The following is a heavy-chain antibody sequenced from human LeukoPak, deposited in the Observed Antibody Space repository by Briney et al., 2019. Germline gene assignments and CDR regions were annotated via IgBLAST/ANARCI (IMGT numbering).Heavy chain of an antibody. CDR2: IQYDGSKQ. D-gene: IGHD1-7*01. J-gene: IGHJ4*02. CDR1: GFLFSSYG. CDR3: AHWNYPLDY. Sequence: PGGSLRLSCAASGFLFSSYGIHWVRQAPGKGLERVAFIQYDGSKQYYIDSVKGRFTISRDNSKNTLYLQMNSLRVEDTAVYYCAHWNYPLDYWGQGTLVTVSS. V-gene: IGHV3-30*02.